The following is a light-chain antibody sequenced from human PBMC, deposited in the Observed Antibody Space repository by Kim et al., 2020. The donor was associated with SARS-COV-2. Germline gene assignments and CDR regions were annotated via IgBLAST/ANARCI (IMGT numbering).Light chain of an antibody. J-gene: IGKJ4*01. CDR1: QNVGDY. Sequence: EIVLTQSPATLSLSPGERATLSCRASQNVGDYLAWYQQKPGQAPRPLIYDASRRAPGIPARFSGSGSGTDFALTISSLESEDFAVYYCQQRSDWPLTFGGGTKVDIK. CDR2: DAS. CDR3: QQRSDWPLT. V-gene: IGKV3-11*01.